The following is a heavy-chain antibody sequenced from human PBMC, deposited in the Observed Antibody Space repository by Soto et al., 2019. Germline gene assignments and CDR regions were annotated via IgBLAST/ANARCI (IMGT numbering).Heavy chain of an antibody. D-gene: IGHD1-1*01. Sequence: QVQLVESGGGVVQPGRSLRLSCAASGFIFKHHAMHWVRQAAGKGLEWVAQIWYDGSHTYYTDSVKGRFTISRDNLKDMVYLQMDSLRAEDTAVYYCARDGQQLAPYAMDVWGQGTTATVS. CDR2: IWYDGSHT. CDR1: GFIFKHHA. J-gene: IGHJ6*02. V-gene: IGHV3-33*01. CDR3: ARDGQQLAPYAMDV.